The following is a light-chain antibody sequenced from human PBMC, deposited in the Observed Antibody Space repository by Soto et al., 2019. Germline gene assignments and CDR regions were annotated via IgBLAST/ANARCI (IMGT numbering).Light chain of an antibody. J-gene: IGKJ1*01. V-gene: IGKV1-6*01. CDR2: AAS. CDR3: LQDYNYPRT. CDR1: QAIGTD. Sequence: IQMTQSPSTLSASVGDRVTITCRASQAIGTDLGWYHQKPGKAPNLLIYAASSLQTGVPSRFRGSGSGTDFTLTISSLQPEDFATYYCLQDYNYPRTFGQGTKVDIK.